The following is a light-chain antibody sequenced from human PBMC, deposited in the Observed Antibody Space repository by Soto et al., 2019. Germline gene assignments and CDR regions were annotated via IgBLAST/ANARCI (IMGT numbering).Light chain of an antibody. V-gene: IGKV4-1*01. J-gene: IGKJ4*01. CDR1: QSVLYSSNNKNY. Sequence: DIVMTQSPDSLAVSLGERATINCKSSQSVLYSSNNKNYLAWYQQKPGQPPKLLIYWASTRESGVPDRFSGSGSETDFTLTISSLQAEDVEVYYCQQYYSTPRLTFGGGTKVEIK. CDR2: WAS. CDR3: QQYYSTPRLT.